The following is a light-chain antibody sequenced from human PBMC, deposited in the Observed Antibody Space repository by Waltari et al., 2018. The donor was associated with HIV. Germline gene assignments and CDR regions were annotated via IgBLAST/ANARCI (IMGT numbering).Light chain of an antibody. CDR1: TSNLGTNQ. Sequence: QSVLTQSPSASGPPAQRVTISCYASTSNLGTNQVTRYKQLPGTAPKPLIYRNDQRPSGVPDRFSGSKSGSSASLAVSGLRSEDEADYYCAAWDSSLSGLKWVFGGGTKLTVL. V-gene: IGLV1-47*01. J-gene: IGLJ3*02. CDR3: AAWDSSLSGLKWV. CDR2: RND.